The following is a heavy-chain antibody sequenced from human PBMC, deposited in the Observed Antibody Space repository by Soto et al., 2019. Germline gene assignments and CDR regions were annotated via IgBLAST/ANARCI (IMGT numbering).Heavy chain of an antibody. CDR3: AKGRSYYYYYGVDV. J-gene: IGHJ6*02. CDR1: GFTFSSCA. Sequence: PGGSLRLSWAASGFTFSSCAMGWVRQAPGKGLEWVSDIIDSGASTYYADSVKGRFTISRDNSKSTLYLQMNSLRAEDTALYYCAKGRSYYYYYGVDVWGQGTTVTVSS. CDR2: IIDSGAST. V-gene: IGHV3-23*01.